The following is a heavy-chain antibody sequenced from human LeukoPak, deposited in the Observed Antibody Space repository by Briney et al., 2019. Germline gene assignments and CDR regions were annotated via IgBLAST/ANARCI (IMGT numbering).Heavy chain of an antibody. D-gene: IGHD3-22*01. CDR3: AKLPGTYYYDSSGLDY. CDR2: IRYDGSNK. J-gene: IGHJ4*02. Sequence: GGSLRLSCAASGFTFSSYGMHWVRQAPGKGLEWVAFIRYDGSNKYYADSVKGRFTISRDNSKNTLYLQMNSLRAEDTAVYYCAKLPGTYYYDSSGLDYWGQGTLVTASS. V-gene: IGHV3-30*02. CDR1: GFTFSSYG.